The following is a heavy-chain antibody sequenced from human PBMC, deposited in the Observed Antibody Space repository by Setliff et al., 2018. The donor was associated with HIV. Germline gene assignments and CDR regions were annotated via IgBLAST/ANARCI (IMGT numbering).Heavy chain of an antibody. CDR3: ASGPRAFDI. J-gene: IGHJ3*02. Sequence: HGESLTLSCEGSGYNFTRNWIGWVRQMPGKGLEWMGIIYPGDSDTRYSPSFQGQVTISAEKSISTAYLQWSSLKASYTAIYYCASGPRAFDIWGRGTMVTVSS. CDR1: GYNFTRNW. CDR2: IYPGDSDT. V-gene: IGHV5-51*01.